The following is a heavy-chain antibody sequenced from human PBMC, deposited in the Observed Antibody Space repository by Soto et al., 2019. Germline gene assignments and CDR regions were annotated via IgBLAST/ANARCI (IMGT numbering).Heavy chain of an antibody. J-gene: IGHJ4*02. CDR2: ISGSGGST. V-gene: IGHV3-23*01. D-gene: IGHD3-10*01. Sequence: GGSLRLSCAASGFTFSSYAMSWVRQAPGKGLEGVSAISGSGGSTYYADSVKGRFTISRDNSKNTLYLQMNSLRAEDTAVYYCAKLWFGEFLVDYWGQGTLVTVSS. CDR3: AKLWFGEFLVDY. CDR1: GFTFSSYA.